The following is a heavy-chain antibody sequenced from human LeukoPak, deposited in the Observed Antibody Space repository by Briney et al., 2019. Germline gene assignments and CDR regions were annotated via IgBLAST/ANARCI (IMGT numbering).Heavy chain of an antibody. CDR1: GFTVSSNY. D-gene: IGHD3-3*01. Sequence: GGSLRLSCAASGFTVSSNYMSWVRQAPGKGLEWVSAISGSGGSTYYADSVKGRFTISRDNSKNTLYLQMNSLRAEDTAVYYCAKGTYYDFWSGYLGRGYFDYWGQGTLVTVSS. CDR2: ISGSGGST. V-gene: IGHV3-23*01. CDR3: AKGTYYDFWSGYLGRGYFDY. J-gene: IGHJ4*02.